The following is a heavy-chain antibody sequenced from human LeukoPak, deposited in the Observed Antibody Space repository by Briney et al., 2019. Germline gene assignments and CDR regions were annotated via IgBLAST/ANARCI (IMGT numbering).Heavy chain of an antibody. D-gene: IGHD3-10*01. CDR1: GFTFSSYE. Sequence: GGPLRLSCAASGFTFSSYEVNWVRQAPGKGLEWVSYISSTGSIIYYADSVRGRFTISRDNAKNSLYLQMNSLRAEDTAVYYCARVGYYGSGSYYKRNGFDVWGQGTMVSVSS. CDR3: ARVGYYGSGSYYKRNGFDV. J-gene: IGHJ3*01. CDR2: ISSTGSII. V-gene: IGHV3-48*03.